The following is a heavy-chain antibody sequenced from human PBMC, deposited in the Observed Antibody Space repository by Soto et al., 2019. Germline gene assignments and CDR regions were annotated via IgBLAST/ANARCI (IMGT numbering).Heavy chain of an antibody. V-gene: IGHV3-21*01. CDR2: IRGFSPYT. CDR1: GFTFRTYT. Sequence: GGSLRLSCISSGFTFRTYTMNWVRQAPGKGLEWVSGIRGFSPYTFYAESVKGRFTISRDNAKNSLYLQMDSLRAEDTAVYYCARDRGYDAHDYYYNAMDVWGQGTTVTVSS. CDR3: ARDRGYDAHDYYYNAMDV. D-gene: IGHD3-10*01. J-gene: IGHJ6*02.